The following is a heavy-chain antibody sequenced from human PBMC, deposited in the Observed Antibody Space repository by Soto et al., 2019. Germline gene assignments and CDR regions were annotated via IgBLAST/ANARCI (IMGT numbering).Heavy chain of an antibody. D-gene: IGHD6-19*01. J-gene: IGHJ5*02. CDR2: IYYSGST. V-gene: IGHV4-39*01. CDR1: GGSISSSSYY. CDR3: ARQRFGSGWSSKKNWFDP. Sequence: LSLTCTVSGGSISSSSYYWGWIRQPPGKGLEWIGSIYYSGSTYYNPSLKSRVTISVDTSKNQFSLKLSSVTAADTAVYYCARQRFGSGWSSKKNWFDPWGQGTLVTVSS.